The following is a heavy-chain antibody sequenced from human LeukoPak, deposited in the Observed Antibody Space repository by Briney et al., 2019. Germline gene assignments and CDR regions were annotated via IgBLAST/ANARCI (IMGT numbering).Heavy chain of an antibody. V-gene: IGHV3-15*01. Sequence: GGSLRLSCAASGFTFSNAWMSWVRQAPGKGLEWVGRIKSKTDGGTTEYAAPVKGRFTISRDDSKNTLYLQMNSLKTEDTAVYYCARGGVFGGVILFDYWGQGTLVTVSS. CDR2: IKSKTDGGTT. D-gene: IGHD3-16*01. CDR1: GFTFSNAW. J-gene: IGHJ4*02. CDR3: ARGGVFGGVILFDY.